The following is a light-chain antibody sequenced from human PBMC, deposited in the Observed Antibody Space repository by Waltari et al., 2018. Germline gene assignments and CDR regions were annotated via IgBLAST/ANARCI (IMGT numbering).Light chain of an antibody. J-gene: IGKJ1*01. CDR1: QSVLHSSNNTNY. CDR3: QQYYSTPWT. CDR2: WAS. V-gene: IGKV4-1*01. Sequence: DIVMTQSPESLGVSLGEKATINCKSSQSVLHSSNNTNYLAWYQQKPGQPPKLLIFWASSRDSGVPDRFSGSGSKTDFTLTISSLQPEDVATYYCQQYYSTPWTFGQGTKVEIK.